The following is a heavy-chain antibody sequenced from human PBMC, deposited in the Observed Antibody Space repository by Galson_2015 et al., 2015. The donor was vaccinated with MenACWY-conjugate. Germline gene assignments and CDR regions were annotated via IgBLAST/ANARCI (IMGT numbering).Heavy chain of an antibody. CDR3: ARAPSDNDYLIAMDV. D-gene: IGHD3-16*01. J-gene: IGHJ6*02. CDR1: GFTFSTYA. V-gene: IGHV3-74*01. Sequence: SLRLSCAASGFTFSTYAMSWVRQAPGKGLVWVARINYDGSGTSYADSVRGRFTISRDNAKNTLYLQMNSLRAEDTALYYCARAPSDNDYLIAMDVWGQGTTVTVSS. CDR2: INYDGSGT.